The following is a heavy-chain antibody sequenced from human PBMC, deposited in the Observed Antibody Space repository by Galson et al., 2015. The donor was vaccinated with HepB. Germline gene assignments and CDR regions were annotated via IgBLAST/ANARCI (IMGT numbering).Heavy chain of an antibody. V-gene: IGHV3-66*01. CDR1: GFTVSDNY. D-gene: IGHD2-15*01. CDR3: ARDPYCSGGSCYLGSPLDI. Sequence: SLRLSCAASGFTVSDNYMNWIRQAPGKGLEWLSVMYSEGTTYYADSVKGRFTISRDKSKNTLNLQMNSLRAEDTAVYYCARDPYCSGGSCYLGSPLDIWGQGTMVTVSS. CDR2: MYSEGTT. J-gene: IGHJ3*02.